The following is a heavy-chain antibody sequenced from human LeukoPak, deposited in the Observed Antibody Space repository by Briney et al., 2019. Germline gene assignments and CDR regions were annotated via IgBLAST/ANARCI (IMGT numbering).Heavy chain of an antibody. CDR2: IYHSGIT. J-gene: IGHJ2*01. Sequence: PSETLSLTCTVSGGSISDYYWTWIRQPPGRGLEWIAYIYHSGITNHNPSLKSRVTISLDTSKNQFSLKLSSVTAADTAVYYCARGRTVTQNYDLWGRGTLVTVSS. CDR1: GGSISDYY. CDR3: ARGRTVTQNYDL. V-gene: IGHV4-59*01. D-gene: IGHD4-17*01.